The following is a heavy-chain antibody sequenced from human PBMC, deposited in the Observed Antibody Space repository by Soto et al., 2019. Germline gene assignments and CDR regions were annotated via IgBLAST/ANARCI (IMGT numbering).Heavy chain of an antibody. J-gene: IGHJ4*02. CDR2: INAGNGNT. Sequence: ASVKVSWKASGYTFTSYAMHWVRQAPGQRLEWMGWINAGNGNTKYSQKFQGRVTITRDTSASTAYMELSSLRSEDTAVYYCARVGCSGGSCHLYFDYWGQGTLVTVSS. D-gene: IGHD2-15*01. V-gene: IGHV1-3*01. CDR1: GYTFTSYA. CDR3: ARVGCSGGSCHLYFDY.